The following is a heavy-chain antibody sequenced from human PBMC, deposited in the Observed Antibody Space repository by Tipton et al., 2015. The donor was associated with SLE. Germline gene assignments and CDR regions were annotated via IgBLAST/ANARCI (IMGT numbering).Heavy chain of an antibody. CDR2: IYYSGST. CDR1: GGSISSSSYY. J-gene: IGHJ5*02. CDR3: ARAGSSSSFNWFDP. Sequence: TLSLTCTVSGGSISSSSYYWGWIRQPPGKGLEWIGSIYYSGSTYYNPSLKSRVTISVDTSKNQFSLKLSSVTAADTAVYYCARAGSSSSFNWFDPRGQGTLVTVSS. D-gene: IGHD6-6*01. V-gene: IGHV4-39*01.